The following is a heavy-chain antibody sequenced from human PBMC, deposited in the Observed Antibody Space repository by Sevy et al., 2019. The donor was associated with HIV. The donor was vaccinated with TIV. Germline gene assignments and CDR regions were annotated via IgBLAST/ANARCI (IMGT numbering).Heavy chain of an antibody. J-gene: IGHJ4*02. CDR2: ISSSSGTI. Sequence: GGSLRLSCVTSGFSFSSYSMNWVRQAPGKGLEWVSYISSSSGTIRYAESVKGRLTISIDNAKNSLFLQMNSLRAEEMAVYYCARDDRWAFDYWGQGALVTVSS. V-gene: IGHV3-48*01. CDR1: GFSFSSYS. D-gene: IGHD6-13*01. CDR3: ARDDRWAFDY.